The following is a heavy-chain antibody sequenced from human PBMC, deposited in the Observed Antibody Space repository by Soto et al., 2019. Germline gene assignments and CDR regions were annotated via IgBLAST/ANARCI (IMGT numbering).Heavy chain of an antibody. Sequence: EVQLVESGGGLVKPGGSLRLSCAASGFTFSTYSMNWVRQAPGKGLEWVSSISPTNSYIYYADSLKGRFTISRDNARNSLYLQMNSLRAEDTAVYYCVRASSAAALDAFDIWGQGTMVTVSS. CDR3: VRASSAAALDAFDI. CDR2: ISPTNSYI. J-gene: IGHJ3*02. CDR1: GFTFSTYS. D-gene: IGHD6-13*01. V-gene: IGHV3-21*01.